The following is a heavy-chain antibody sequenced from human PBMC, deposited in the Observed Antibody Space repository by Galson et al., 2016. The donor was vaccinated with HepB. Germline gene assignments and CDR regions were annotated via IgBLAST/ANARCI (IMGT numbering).Heavy chain of an antibody. CDR1: AFSFSSTG. CDR2: ISRSGDLT. Sequence: SCAASAFSFSSTGMSWARQARGKGPEWVSSISRSGDLTYYAESVKGRFTVSRDNTQNTLFLQMNSLRAEDTAVYFCAKIGTPGLWYFDLWGRGTLVTVSS. CDR3: AKIGTPGLWYFDL. V-gene: IGHV3-23*01. J-gene: IGHJ2*01. D-gene: IGHD1/OR15-1a*01.